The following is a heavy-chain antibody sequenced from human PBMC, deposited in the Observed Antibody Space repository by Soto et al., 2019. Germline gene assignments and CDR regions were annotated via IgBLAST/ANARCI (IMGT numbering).Heavy chain of an antibody. CDR1: GFTFSSYE. Sequence: GGSLRLSCAASGFTFSSYEMNWVRQAPGKGLEWVSYISSSGSTIYYADSVKGRFTISRDNAKNSLYLQMNSLRAEDTAVYYCAKPLPSGYDPNYYYYGMDVWGQGTTVTVSS. CDR2: ISSSGSTI. V-gene: IGHV3-48*03. CDR3: AKPLPSGYDPNYYYYGMDV. J-gene: IGHJ6*02. D-gene: IGHD5-12*01.